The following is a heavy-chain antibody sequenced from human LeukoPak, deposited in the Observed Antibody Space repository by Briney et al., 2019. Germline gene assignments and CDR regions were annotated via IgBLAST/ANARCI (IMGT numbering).Heavy chain of an antibody. Sequence: GGSLRLSCATSGFTFSTYAMSWVRQAPGKGLEWVPAISDSGGSTYYAESVKGRFTVSRDNSKNTLYMQMSTLRAEDTAVYYCVKTQTHFGDYRRDYWGQGTLVTVSS. CDR2: ISDSGGST. J-gene: IGHJ4*02. V-gene: IGHV3-23*01. CDR1: GFTFSTYA. D-gene: IGHD4-17*01. CDR3: VKTQTHFGDYRRDY.